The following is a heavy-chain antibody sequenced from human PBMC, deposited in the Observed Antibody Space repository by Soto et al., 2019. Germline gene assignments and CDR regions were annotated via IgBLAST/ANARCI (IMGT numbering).Heavy chain of an antibody. CDR3: GRYCTLTKCLGGSYLAI. D-gene: IGHD2-8*01. Sequence: QVLLVQSGAEMKQPGSSVSVSCRASGDSFTNYAFTWVRQAPGQCPEWLGGIILALGTPHYSQRFQGRLTITADESSSTVYMALCSLRRDDTAVYYCGRYCTLTKCLGGSYLAIWGQGTLRTV. CDR1: GDSFTNYA. V-gene: IGHV1-69*01. J-gene: IGHJ4*02. CDR2: IILALGTP.